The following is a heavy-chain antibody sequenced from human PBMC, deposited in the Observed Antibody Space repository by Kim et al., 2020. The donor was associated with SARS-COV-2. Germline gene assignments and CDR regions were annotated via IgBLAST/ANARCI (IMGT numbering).Heavy chain of an antibody. CDR3: ARRQKYYYFYYMDV. Sequence: YNPSLKSRVTMSVDTSKNQFSLKLSSVPAADTAVYYCARRQKYYYFYYMDVWGKGTTVTVSS. V-gene: IGHV4-59*08. J-gene: IGHJ6*03.